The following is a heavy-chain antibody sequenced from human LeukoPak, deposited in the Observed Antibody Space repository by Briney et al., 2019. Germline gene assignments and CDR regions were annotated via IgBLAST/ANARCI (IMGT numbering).Heavy chain of an antibody. J-gene: IGHJ4*02. V-gene: IGHV4-34*01. D-gene: IGHD3-9*01. CDR1: GGSFSGYY. Sequence: SETLSLTCAVYGGSFSGYYWSWIRQPPGKGLEWIGEINHSGSTNYNPSLKSRVTISVDTSKNQFSLKLSSVTAADTAVYYCARHYVLRYFDWLGLPDYWGQGTLVTVSS. CDR3: ARHYVLRYFDWLGLPDY. CDR2: INHSGST.